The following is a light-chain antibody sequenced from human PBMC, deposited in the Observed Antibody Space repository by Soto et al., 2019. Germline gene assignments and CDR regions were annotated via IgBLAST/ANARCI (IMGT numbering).Light chain of an antibody. CDR3: QQYRDWRPQ. Sequence: EIVMTQSPATLSVSPGERATLFCRASHSVSSSLAWYQQKPGQAPRLLIHGASTRATGIPARFSGSGSGTEFTLTISSLQSEDFAVYYCQQYRDWRPQFGQGTKVDIK. CDR1: HSVSSS. V-gene: IGKV3-15*01. CDR2: GAS. J-gene: IGKJ1*01.